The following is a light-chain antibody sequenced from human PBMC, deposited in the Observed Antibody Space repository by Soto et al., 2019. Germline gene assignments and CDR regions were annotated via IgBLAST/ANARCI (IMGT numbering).Light chain of an antibody. V-gene: IGLV1-47*01. CDR1: SSNIGSNY. J-gene: IGLJ3*02. Sequence: QSVLTQPPSASGTPGQRVTISCSGSSSNIGSNYVYWYQQLPGTAPKLLIYRNNQLPSGVPDRFSGSKSGTSASLAISGLRSEDEADYYCAAWDDSVSGPRVFGGGTKVTVL. CDR2: RNN. CDR3: AAWDDSVSGPRV.